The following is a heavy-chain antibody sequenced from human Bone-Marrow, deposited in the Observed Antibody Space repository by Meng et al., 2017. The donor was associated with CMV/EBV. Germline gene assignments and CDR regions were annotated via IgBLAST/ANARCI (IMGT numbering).Heavy chain of an antibody. J-gene: IGHJ6*02. CDR1: GFTFSSYS. CDR3: ARENGGNTNGMDV. D-gene: IGHD2-15*01. CDR2: ISSSSSYI. V-gene: IGHV3-21*01. Sequence: GGSLRLSCAASGFTFSSYSMNWVRQAPGKGLEWVSSISSSSSYIYYADSVKGRFTISRDNAKNSLYLQMNSLRAEDTAVYYCARENGGNTNGMDVWGQGPTVTVSS.